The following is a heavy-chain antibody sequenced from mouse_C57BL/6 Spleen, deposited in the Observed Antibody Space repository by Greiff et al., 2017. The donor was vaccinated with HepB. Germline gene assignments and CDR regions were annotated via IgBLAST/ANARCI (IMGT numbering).Heavy chain of an antibody. V-gene: IGHV1-19*01. J-gene: IGHJ4*01. CDR1: GYTFTDYY. CDR3: ARSGYYRDAMDY. CDR2: INPYNGGT. D-gene: IGHD2-12*01. Sequence: EVHLVESGPVLVKPGASVKMSCKASGYTFTDYYMNWVKQSHGKSLEWIGVINPYNGGTSYNQKFKGKATLTVDKSSSTAYMELNSLTSEDSAVYYCARSGYYRDAMDYWGQGTSVTVSS.